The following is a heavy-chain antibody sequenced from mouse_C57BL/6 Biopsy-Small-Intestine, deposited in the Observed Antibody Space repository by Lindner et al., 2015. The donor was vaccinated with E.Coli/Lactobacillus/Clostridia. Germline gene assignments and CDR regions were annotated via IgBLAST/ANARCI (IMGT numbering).Heavy chain of an antibody. Sequence: VQLQESGAELVRPGASVKLSCTASGFNIKDDYMHWVKQRPEQGLEWIGWIDPENGDTEYASKFQGKATITADTSSNTAYLQLSSLTSEDTAVYYCTSLHLHYYAMDYWGQGTSVTVSS. J-gene: IGHJ4*01. V-gene: IGHV14-4*01. CDR1: GFNIKDDY. CDR3: TSLHLHYYAMDY. CDR2: IDPENGDT.